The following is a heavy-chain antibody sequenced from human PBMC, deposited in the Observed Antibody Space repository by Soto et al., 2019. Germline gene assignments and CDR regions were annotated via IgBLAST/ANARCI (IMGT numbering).Heavy chain of an antibody. J-gene: IGHJ6*02. CDR1: RFAFSSYS. D-gene: IGHD3-10*01. Sequence: QLVESGGGLVKPGGSLRVSCAASRFAFSSYSMHWVRQAPMKGLEWVASINSVASYVYYADSVEGRFTISRDNAKNSVYLQMNRLRAEDTAVYYCTRDRSSFMRGRIRGPYGGLDVWG. CDR3: TRDRSSFMRGRIRGPYGGLDV. CDR2: INSVASYV. V-gene: IGHV3-21*01.